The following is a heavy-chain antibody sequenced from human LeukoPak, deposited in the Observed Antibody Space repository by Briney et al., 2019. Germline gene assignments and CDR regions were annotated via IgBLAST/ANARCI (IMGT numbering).Heavy chain of an antibody. D-gene: IGHD2-15*01. V-gene: IGHV1-8*01. CDR3: ARVPDIRYCSNSGGTCYRFEE. Sequence: ASVKVSCKTSGYTFTSDINWVRQAPGQELEWMGWMNAKSGNTGCAQKFQGRVTMTRDTAMSTAYMELSSLRSEDTALYYCARVPDIRYCSNSGGTCYRFEEWGQGTLVTVSS. CDR2: MNAKSGNT. CDR1: GYTFTSD. J-gene: IGHJ4*02.